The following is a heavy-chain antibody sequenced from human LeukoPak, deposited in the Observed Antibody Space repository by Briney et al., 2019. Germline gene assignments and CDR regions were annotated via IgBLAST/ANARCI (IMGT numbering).Heavy chain of an antibody. V-gene: IGHV4-30-4*08. J-gene: IGHJ5*02. Sequence: PSQTLSLTCTVSGDSITSGDYYWTWIRQPPGKGLEWVAYMHYSGNTYYNSSLKSRLTISVDTSKNQFSLKLSFVTAAHTAMYYCARHLSGSSWFDPWGQGTLVTVSS. CDR2: MHYSGNT. CDR3: ARHLSGSSWFDP. CDR1: GDSITSGDYY. D-gene: IGHD1-26*01.